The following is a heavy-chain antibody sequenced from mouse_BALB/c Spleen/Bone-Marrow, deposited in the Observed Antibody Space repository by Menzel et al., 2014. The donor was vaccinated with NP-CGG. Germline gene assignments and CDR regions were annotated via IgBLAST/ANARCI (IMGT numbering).Heavy chain of an antibody. CDR3: ARREISTGYAMDY. Sequence: VKLMESGPGLVAPSQSLSITCTVSGFSLTSYGVHWVRQPPGKGLEWLGVIWAGGSTNYNSALMSRLSISKDNSKSQGFLKMNSLQTDDTAMYYCARREISTGYAMDYWGQGTSVTVSS. V-gene: IGHV2-9*02. D-gene: IGHD1-1*01. CDR2: IWAGGST. CDR1: GFSLTSYG. J-gene: IGHJ4*01.